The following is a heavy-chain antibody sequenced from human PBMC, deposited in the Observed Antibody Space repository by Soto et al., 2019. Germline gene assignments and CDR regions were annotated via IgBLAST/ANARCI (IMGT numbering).Heavy chain of an antibody. CDR2: TSYDGNKR. J-gene: IGHJ4*02. D-gene: IGHD3-16*01. CDR1: GFTFSNYG. V-gene: IGHV3-30*18. CDR3: AKGRGVAGEEPDY. Sequence: GGSLRLSCAASGFTFSNYGMHWVRQAPGKGLEWVAVTSYDGNKRYSADFVKGRFTISRDNSKNTLYLQINSVRAEDTAVYYCAKGRGVAGEEPDYWGQGTLVTVYS.